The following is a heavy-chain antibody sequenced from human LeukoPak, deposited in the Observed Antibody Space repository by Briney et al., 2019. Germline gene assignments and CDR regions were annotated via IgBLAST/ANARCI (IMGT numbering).Heavy chain of an antibody. V-gene: IGHV3-11*04. J-gene: IGHJ6*03. CDR1: GFTLTDYY. CDR3: ARGTQWLARVCYMDV. CDR2: ISSSGSTI. Sequence: GGSLRLSCAASGFTLTDYYMSWIRQAPGKGLEWVSYISSSGSTIYYADSVKGRFTISRDNAKNSLYLQMNSLRAEDTAVYYCARGTQWLARVCYMDVWGKGTTVTISS. D-gene: IGHD6-19*01.